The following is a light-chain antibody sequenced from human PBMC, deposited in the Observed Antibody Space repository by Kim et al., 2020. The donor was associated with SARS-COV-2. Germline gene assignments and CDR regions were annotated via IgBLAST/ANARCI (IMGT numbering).Light chain of an antibody. CDR2: QDN. Sequence: SYELTQPPSVSVSPGQTATIACSGDNLGNKYACWYQQKPGQSPVLVISQDNKRPSGIPERFSGSNSGNTATLTISGTQAMDEADYYCQAWDSSASVIFGG. J-gene: IGLJ2*01. V-gene: IGLV3-1*01. CDR1: NLGNKY. CDR3: QAWDSSASVI.